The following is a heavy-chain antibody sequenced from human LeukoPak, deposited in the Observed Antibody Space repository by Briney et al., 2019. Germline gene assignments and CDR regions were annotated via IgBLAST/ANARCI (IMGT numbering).Heavy chain of an antibody. J-gene: IGHJ6*03. CDR2: IIPIFGTA. Sequence: SVKVSCKASGGTFSSYAISWVRQAPGQGLERMGGIIPIFGTANYAQKFRGRVTITTDESTSTAYMELSSLRSEDTAVYYCARAPPIIVGGGYYYYMDVWGKGTTVTVSS. V-gene: IGHV1-69*05. CDR3: ARAPPIIVGGGYYYYMDV. D-gene: IGHD1-26*01. CDR1: GGTFSSYA.